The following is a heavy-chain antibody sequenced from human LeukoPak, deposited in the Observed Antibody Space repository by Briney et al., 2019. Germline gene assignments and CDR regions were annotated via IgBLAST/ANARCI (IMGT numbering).Heavy chain of an antibody. CDR1: GGSIRSSYYY. J-gene: IGHJ4*02. CDR3: ARHVFGWSDY. V-gene: IGHV4-39*01. Sequence: PSETLSLTCTVSGGSIRSSYYYWGWIRQPPGKGLEWIGSIYYSGSTYYNPSLKSRVTISVDTSKNQFSLKLSSVTAADTAVYYCARHVFGWSDYWGQGTLVTVSS. CDR2: IYYSGST. D-gene: IGHD2-15*01.